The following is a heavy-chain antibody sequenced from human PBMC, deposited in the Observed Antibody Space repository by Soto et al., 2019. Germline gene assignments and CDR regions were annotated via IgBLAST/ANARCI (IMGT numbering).Heavy chain of an antibody. J-gene: IGHJ4*02. D-gene: IGHD2-2*01. CDR3: AKLGSSSWSPHYYFDY. CDR2: ITDSGSDT. V-gene: IGHV3-23*01. Sequence: GGSLRLSCAASGFTFNNYAMGWVRQAPGKGLEWVSAITDSGSDTYYLDSVKGQFTISRDNSKNTLYLQMNILTAEDTAIYYCAKLGSSSWSPHYYFDYWGQGTLVTVSS. CDR1: GFTFNNYA.